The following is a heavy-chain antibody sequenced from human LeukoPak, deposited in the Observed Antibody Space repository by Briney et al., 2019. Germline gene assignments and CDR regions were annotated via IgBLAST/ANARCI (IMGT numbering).Heavy chain of an antibody. CDR2: ISWDDDE. J-gene: IGHJ4*02. Sequence: SGPTLSRPPPPLTLTSPTTGSSPRTRGVGVGWIRQPPGKALEWLAIISWDDDERYRPSLESRLTIITDTSKNQVGHSTLKLQREGPATYYCAPSRRGSWASDSWGQGTLVTVSS. V-gene: IGHV2-5*06. D-gene: IGHD6-13*01. CDR1: GSSPRTRGVG. CDR3: APSRRGSWASDS.